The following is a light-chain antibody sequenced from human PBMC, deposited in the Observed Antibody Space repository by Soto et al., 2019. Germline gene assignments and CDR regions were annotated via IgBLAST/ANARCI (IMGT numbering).Light chain of an antibody. Sequence: QSALTQPASVSGSPGQSITIACTGTSSDIGGYNFVSWYQQHPGKAPNLLIYDVGNRPSGVSNRFSGSKSGNTASLTISGRQAEDEAHYYCNSYRTVSTYVFGTGTKVTVL. CDR1: SSDIGGYNF. V-gene: IGLV2-14*01. CDR2: DVG. J-gene: IGLJ1*01. CDR3: NSYRTVSTYV.